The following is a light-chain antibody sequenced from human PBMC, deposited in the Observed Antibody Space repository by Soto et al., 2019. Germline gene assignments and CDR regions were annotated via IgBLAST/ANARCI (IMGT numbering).Light chain of an antibody. CDR2: DAS. J-gene: IGKJ3*01. CDR1: QSVSSY. V-gene: IGKV3-11*01. CDR3: QQRSNWPPVFT. Sequence: EIVLTQSPATLFLSPGERATLSCRASQSVSSYLAWYQQKPGQAPRLLIYDASNRATGIPARFSGSGSGTDFTLTISSLAPEDFAVYYCQQRSNWPPVFTFGPGTKVDIK.